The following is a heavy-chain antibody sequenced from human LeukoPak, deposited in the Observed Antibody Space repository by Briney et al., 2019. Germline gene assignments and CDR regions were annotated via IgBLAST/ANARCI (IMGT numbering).Heavy chain of an antibody. CDR1: GFTFSSYA. CDR2: ISGSGGST. V-gene: IGHV3-23*01. J-gene: IGHJ4*02. CDR3: AKVSDTAMVKSLYFDY. D-gene: IGHD5-18*01. Sequence: PGGSLRLSCAASGFTFSSYAMSWVRQAPGKGLEWVSAISGSGGSTYYADSVKGRFTISRDNSKNTLYLQMNSLRAEDAAVYYCAKVSDTAMVKSLYFDYWGQGTLVFVSS.